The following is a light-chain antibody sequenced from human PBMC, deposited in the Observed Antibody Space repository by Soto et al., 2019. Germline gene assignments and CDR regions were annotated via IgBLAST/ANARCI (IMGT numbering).Light chain of an antibody. Sequence: IVLTQSPGTLSWSPGERTTLSCRASQSVSSSYLVWYQQRPGQPPRLLMSGASTRAPGIPDRFSGRGSGTDFTLTISGLEPEDFAVYYCQQCGSSPPTFGQGTKVDIK. CDR1: QSVSSSY. CDR2: GAS. J-gene: IGKJ1*01. CDR3: QQCGSSPPT. V-gene: IGKV3-20*01.